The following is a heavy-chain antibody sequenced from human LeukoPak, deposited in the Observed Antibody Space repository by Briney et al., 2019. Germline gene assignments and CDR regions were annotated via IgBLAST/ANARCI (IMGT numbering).Heavy chain of an antibody. Sequence: SETLSLTCTVSGGSINNYYWSWIRQPPGKGLEWIGSIYYSGSTYYNPSLKSRVTISVDTSKNQFSLKLSSVTAADTAVYYCARTRYYYNSRSYGAPYYFDYWGQGTLVTVSS. D-gene: IGHD3-10*01. V-gene: IGHV4-59*05. CDR1: GGSINNYY. CDR2: IYYSGST. J-gene: IGHJ4*02. CDR3: ARTRYYYNSRSYGAPYYFDY.